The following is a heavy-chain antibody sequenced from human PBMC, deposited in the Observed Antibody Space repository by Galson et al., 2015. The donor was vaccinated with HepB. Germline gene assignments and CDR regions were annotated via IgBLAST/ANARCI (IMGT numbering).Heavy chain of an antibody. J-gene: IGHJ4*02. CDR1: GGTFSSYA. CDR2: IIPILGIA. D-gene: IGHD3-22*01. V-gene: IGHV1-69*04. Sequence: SVKVSCKASGGTFSSYAISWVRQAPGQGLEWMGRIIPILGIANYAQKFQGRVTITADKSTSTAYMELSSLRSEDTAVYYCARDDGLYDSSGYEGDYWGQGTLVTVSS. CDR3: ARDDGLYDSSGYEGDY.